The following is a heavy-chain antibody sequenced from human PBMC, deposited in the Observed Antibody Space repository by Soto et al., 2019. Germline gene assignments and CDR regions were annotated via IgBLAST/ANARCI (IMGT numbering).Heavy chain of an antibody. CDR3: ARERAGGVRGVITGFYYYGMDV. CDR1: GGSFSGYY. Sequence: SSETLSLTCAVYGGSFSGYYWSWIRQPPGKGLEWIGEINHSGSTNYNPSLKSRVTISVDTSKNQFSLKLSSVTAADTAVYYCARERAGGVRGVITGFYYYGMDVWGQGSTVT. CDR2: INHSGST. D-gene: IGHD3-10*01. J-gene: IGHJ6*02. V-gene: IGHV4-34*01.